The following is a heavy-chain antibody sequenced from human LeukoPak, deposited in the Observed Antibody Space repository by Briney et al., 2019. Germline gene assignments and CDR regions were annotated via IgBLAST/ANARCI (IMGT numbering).Heavy chain of an antibody. CDR1: GGSISNYY. D-gene: IGHD3-22*01. CDR3: ARQTYYYDSRVFDY. Sequence: PSETLSLTCTVSGGSISNYYWSWIRQPPGKGLEWIGYIYYSGSTNYNPSLESRVTISVDTSKNQFSLKLSSVTVADTAVYYCARQTYYYDSRVFDYWGRGTRATVSS. J-gene: IGHJ4*02. CDR2: IYYSGST. V-gene: IGHV4-59*08.